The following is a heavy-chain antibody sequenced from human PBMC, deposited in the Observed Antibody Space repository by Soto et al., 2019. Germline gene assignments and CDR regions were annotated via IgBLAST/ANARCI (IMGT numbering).Heavy chain of an antibody. CDR2: IYSGGST. CDR1: GFTVSSNY. Sequence: GGSLRLSCAASGFTVSSNYMSWVRQAPGKGLEWVSVIYSGGSTYYADSVKGRFTISRDNSKNTLYLQMNSLRAEDTAVYYCARDKGLLRYFDIHNYYYYYGMDVWGQGTTVTVSS. J-gene: IGHJ6*02. D-gene: IGHD3-9*01. V-gene: IGHV3-66*01. CDR3: ARDKGLLRYFDIHNYYYYYGMDV.